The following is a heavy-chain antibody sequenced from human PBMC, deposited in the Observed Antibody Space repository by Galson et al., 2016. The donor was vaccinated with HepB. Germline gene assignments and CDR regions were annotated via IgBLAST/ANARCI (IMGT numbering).Heavy chain of an antibody. CDR1: GYRFTTYW. V-gene: IGHV5-51*01. CDR3: AREGRYCTSTSCYGYWYFDL. J-gene: IGHJ2*01. CDR2: IYPGDSNT. D-gene: IGHD2-2*01. Sequence: QSGAEVKKPGESLKISCKGSGYRFTTYWIGWVRQMPGKGLEWMGVIYPGDSNTRYSPSFQGQVTISVDKSISTAYLQWSSLKASDTAMYYCAREGRYCTSTSCYGYWYFDLWGRDTLVTVSS.